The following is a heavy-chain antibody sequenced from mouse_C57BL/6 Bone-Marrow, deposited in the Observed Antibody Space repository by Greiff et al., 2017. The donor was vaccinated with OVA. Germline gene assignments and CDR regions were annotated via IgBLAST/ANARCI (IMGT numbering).Heavy chain of an antibody. D-gene: IGHD1-1*01. CDR1: GYRFTDYY. CDR3: ADITTVEDWYFDV. CDR2: INPYNGGT. Sequence: VQLKQSGPVLVKPGASVKMSCKASGYRFTDYYMNWVKQSHGKSLEWIGVINPYNGGTSYNQKFKGKATLTVDKSSSTAYMELNSLTSEDSAVYYCADITTVEDWYFDVWGTGTTVTVSS. V-gene: IGHV1-19*01. J-gene: IGHJ1*03.